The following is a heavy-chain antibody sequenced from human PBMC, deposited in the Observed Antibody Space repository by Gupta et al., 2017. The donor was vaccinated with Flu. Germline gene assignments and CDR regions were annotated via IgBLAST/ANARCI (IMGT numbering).Heavy chain of an antibody. CDR2: IWYDGSNK. J-gene: IGHJ6*02. CDR1: GFTFSSYG. V-gene: IGHV3-33*01. Sequence: QVQLVESGGGVVQPGRSLRLSCAASGFTFSSYGMHWVRQAPGKGLEWVAVIWYDGSNKYYADSVKGRFTISRDNSKNTLYLQMNSLRAEDTAVYYCARDLSRGCSGGSCYSRPNGYYGMDVWGQGTTVTVSS. D-gene: IGHD2-15*01. CDR3: ARDLSRGCSGGSCYSRPNGYYGMDV.